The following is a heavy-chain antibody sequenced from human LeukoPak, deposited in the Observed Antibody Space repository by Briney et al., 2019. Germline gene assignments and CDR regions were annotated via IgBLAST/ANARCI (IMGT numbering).Heavy chain of an antibody. J-gene: IGHJ4*02. D-gene: IGHD3-22*01. CDR3: ARDGESASSGYYPFDY. Sequence: GGSLRLSCAASGFTFSSYSMNWVCQAPGKGLEWVSYISSSGSTIYYADSVKGRFTISRDNAKNSLYLQMNSLRDEDTAVYYCARDGESASSGYYPFDYWGQGTLVTVSS. CDR1: GFTFSSYS. V-gene: IGHV3-48*02. CDR2: ISSSGSTI.